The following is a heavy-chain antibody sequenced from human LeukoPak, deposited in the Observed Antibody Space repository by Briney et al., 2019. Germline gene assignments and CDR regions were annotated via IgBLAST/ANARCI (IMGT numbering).Heavy chain of an antibody. Sequence: GSLRLSCAASGFTFSTYAMSWVRQAPGKGLEWVSGISGSGGSTYYADSVKGRFTISRDNSKNTLYLQMNSLRAEDTAVYYCAKGWFGDLLPFDYWGQGTLVTVSS. CDR3: AKGWFGDLLPFDY. CDR2: ISGSGGST. D-gene: IGHD3-10*01. CDR1: GFTFSTYA. J-gene: IGHJ4*02. V-gene: IGHV3-23*01.